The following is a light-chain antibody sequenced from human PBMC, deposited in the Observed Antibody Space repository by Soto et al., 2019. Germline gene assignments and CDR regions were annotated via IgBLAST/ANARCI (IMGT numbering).Light chain of an antibody. Sequence: DIQRTQYNATLSASVGDSVTITCRASQSISHWLAWYQQKPGKAPKFLIYDASSLESGVPSRFSGSGSGTEFTLTISSLQPDDFATYYCQQYDSVLGTFGPGTKV. CDR2: DAS. CDR3: QQYDSVLGT. CDR1: QSISHW. V-gene: IGKV1-5*01. J-gene: IGKJ1*01.